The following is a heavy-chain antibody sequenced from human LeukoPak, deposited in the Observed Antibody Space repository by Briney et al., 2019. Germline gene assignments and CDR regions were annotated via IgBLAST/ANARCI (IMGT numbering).Heavy chain of an antibody. CDR3: ARGGDFGVPAPLGIDAFDI. Sequence: GGSLRLSCAASEFTFSSYAMSWVRQAPGKGLEWVSAISGSGGSTYYADSVKGRFTISRDNSKNTLYLQINSLKTEDTSVYYCARGGDFGVPAPLGIDAFDIWGQGTMVTVSS. V-gene: IGHV3-23*01. J-gene: IGHJ3*02. CDR2: ISGSGGST. CDR1: EFTFSSYA. D-gene: IGHD2-2*01.